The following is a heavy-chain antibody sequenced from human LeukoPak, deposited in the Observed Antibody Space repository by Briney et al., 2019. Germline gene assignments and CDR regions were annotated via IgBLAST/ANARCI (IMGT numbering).Heavy chain of an antibody. J-gene: IGHJ4*02. V-gene: IGHV3-21*01. CDR1: GFTFSSYS. CDR3: AREIGGGLGPGY. CDR2: ISSSSSYI. Sequence: GGALRLSCAASGFTFSSYSMNWVRQAPGKGLEWVSSISSSSSYIYYADSVKGRFTISRDNAKNSLYLQMNSLRAEDTAVYYCAREIGGGLGPGYWGQGTLVTVSS. D-gene: IGHD2-15*01.